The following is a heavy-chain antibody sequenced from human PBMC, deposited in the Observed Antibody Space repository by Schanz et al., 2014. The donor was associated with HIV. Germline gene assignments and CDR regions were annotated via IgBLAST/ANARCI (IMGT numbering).Heavy chain of an antibody. J-gene: IGHJ2*01. CDR3: ASSITFFGAVYAMDV. Sequence: QVQLQESGPGLVKPSQTLSLTCTVSGGSISSGGYYWSWIRQYPGKGLEWIGYIYYSGSTYYNPSLKSRVPIPVDTLKNRFPRTLGSVTAADTAIYYCASSITFFGAVYAMDVWGRGTLVAVSS. V-gene: IGHV4-31*03. D-gene: IGHD3-3*01. CDR1: GGSISSGGYY. CDR2: IYYSGST.